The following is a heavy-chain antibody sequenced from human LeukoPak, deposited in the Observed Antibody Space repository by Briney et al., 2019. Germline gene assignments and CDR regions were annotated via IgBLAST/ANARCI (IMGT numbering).Heavy chain of an antibody. D-gene: IGHD3-10*01. J-gene: IGHJ6*03. CDR2: IYYSGST. CDR1: GVSISSYY. Sequence: PSETLFLTCTVPGVSISSYYWSWIRQPPGKGLEWIGYIYYSGSTNYNPSLKSRVTISVDTSKNQFSLKLSSVTAADTDVYYCARVSTYGSGTYYLATFYYYFMDVWGKGTTVTISS. CDR3: ARVSTYGSGTYYLATFYYYFMDV. V-gene: IGHV4-59*01.